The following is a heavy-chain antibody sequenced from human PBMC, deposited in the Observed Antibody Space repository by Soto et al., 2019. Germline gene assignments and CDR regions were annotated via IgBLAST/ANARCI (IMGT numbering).Heavy chain of an antibody. CDR2: INHSGST. V-gene: IGHV4-34*01. Sequence: SETLSLTCAVYGGPFRGYYWSWIRQPPGKGLEWIGEINHSGSTNYNPSLKSRVTISVDRCKNQCSLKLSSVTAADTAVYYGGRSRLQFFGRFPIYCYNCMDILRKRTTVTVS. J-gene: IGHJ6*03. CDR1: GGPFRGYY. CDR3: GRSRLQFFGRFPIYCYNCMDI. D-gene: IGHD6-25*01.